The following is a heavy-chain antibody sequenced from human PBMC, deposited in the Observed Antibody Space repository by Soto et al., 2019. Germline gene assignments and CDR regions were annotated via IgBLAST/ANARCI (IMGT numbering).Heavy chain of an antibody. V-gene: IGHV6-1*01. CDR1: GDSVSSVTAT. D-gene: IGHD6-19*01. CDR3: ARDGSGFHWYFDV. J-gene: IGHJ2*01. CDR2: TYYRSKWYY. Sequence: QVQLQQSGPGLVKPSQTLSLMCDISGDSVSSVTATWSWIRQSPSRGLEWLGRTYYRSKWYYDYEVSVKSRIVITPDTAKNQFTLDLNSVPPEDTAVYFCARDGSGFHWYFDVWGRGTLVTFSS.